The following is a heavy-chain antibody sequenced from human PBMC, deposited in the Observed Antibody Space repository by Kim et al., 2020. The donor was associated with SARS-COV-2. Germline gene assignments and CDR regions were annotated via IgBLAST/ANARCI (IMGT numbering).Heavy chain of an antibody. J-gene: IGHJ4*02. CDR1: GFTFSDYY. CDR3: ARGTRGYFDY. V-gene: IGHV3-11*05. D-gene: IGHD4-17*01. CDR2: ISSSSSYT. Sequence: GGSLRLSCAASGFTFSDYYMSWIRQAPGKRLEWVSYISSSSSYTNYADSVKGRFTISRDNAKNSLYLQMNSLRAEDTAVYYCARGTRGYFDYWGQGTLVTVSS.